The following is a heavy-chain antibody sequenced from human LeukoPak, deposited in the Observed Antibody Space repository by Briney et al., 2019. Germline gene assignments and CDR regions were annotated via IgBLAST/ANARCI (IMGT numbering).Heavy chain of an antibody. J-gene: IGHJ4*02. D-gene: IGHD6-19*01. CDR1: GFTFSTYA. CDR2: ISGSGGDT. Sequence: GGSLRLSCAASGFTFSTYAMSWVRQAPGKGLEWVSAISGSGGDTYYADSVMGRFTISRDNSRSTLYLQMNSLRAEDTAIYYCATASRSGPKAYWGQGTLVTVSS. CDR3: ATASRSGPKAY. V-gene: IGHV3-23*01.